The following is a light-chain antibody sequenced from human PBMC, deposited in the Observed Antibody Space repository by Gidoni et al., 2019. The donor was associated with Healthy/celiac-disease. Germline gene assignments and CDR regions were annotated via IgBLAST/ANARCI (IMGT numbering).Light chain of an antibody. CDR2: GAS. V-gene: IGKV3-15*01. J-gene: IGKJ1*01. CDR3: QQYNSWPLT. Sequence: EIVTTQSPATLSVSPGDRATLSCRASQSVSSNLAWYQQKPGHAPRLLIYGASTMATGFPSRFSGSGSGTEFTLTISSLQSEDFAVYYCQQYNSWPLTFGQGTKVEIK. CDR1: QSVSSN.